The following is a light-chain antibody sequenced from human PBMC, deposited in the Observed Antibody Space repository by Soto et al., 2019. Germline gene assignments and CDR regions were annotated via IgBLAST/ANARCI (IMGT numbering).Light chain of an antibody. J-gene: IGKJ1*01. V-gene: IGKV1-16*01. CDR3: QHYNSYSEA. CDR2: PAS. Sequence: DIQMTQSPSSVSASIGDRVTITCRASQGIRSYLGWYQQKPGKAPTLLIYPASSLRSGVPSRFSGSGSGTEFTLTISSLQPDDFATYYCQHYNSYSEAVGRGTKVELK. CDR1: QGIRSY.